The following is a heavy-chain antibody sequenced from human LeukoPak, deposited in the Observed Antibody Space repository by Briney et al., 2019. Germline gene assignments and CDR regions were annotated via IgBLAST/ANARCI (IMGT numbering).Heavy chain of an antibody. CDR3: ARVYSGYDSYFDD. CDR2: IYYSGST. J-gene: IGHJ4*02. Sequence: PSETLSLTCTVSGGSISSYYWSWIRQPPGKGLEWIGYIYYSGSTNYNPSLKSRVTISVDTSKNQFSLKLSSVTAADTAVYYCARVYSGYDSYFDDWGQGTLVTVSS. D-gene: IGHD5-12*01. V-gene: IGHV4-59*01. CDR1: GGSISSYY.